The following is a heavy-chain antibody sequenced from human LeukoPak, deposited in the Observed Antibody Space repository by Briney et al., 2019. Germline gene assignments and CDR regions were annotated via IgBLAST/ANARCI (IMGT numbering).Heavy chain of an antibody. CDR1: GFPFSSYA. CDR3: VKDLPSGGGVDY. Sequence: GGSLRLSCSASGFPFSSYAMHWVRQAAGKGLEYVSAIRRNGGRTYYADSVKGRFTISRDNSKNTLYLQMSSLRAEDTAVYYCVKDLPSGGGVDYWGQGTLVTVSS. CDR2: IRRNGGRT. J-gene: IGHJ4*02. V-gene: IGHV3-64D*06. D-gene: IGHD3-10*01.